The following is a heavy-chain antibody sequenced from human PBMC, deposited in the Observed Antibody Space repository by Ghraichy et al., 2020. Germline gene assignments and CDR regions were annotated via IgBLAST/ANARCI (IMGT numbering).Heavy chain of an antibody. D-gene: IGHD3-10*01. J-gene: IGHJ6*02. V-gene: IGHV3-33*01. CDR3: ARGTYGSGSYFYYYYGMDV. Sequence: GGSLRLSCAASGFTFSSYGMHWVRQAPGKGLEWVAVIWYDGSNKYYADSVKGRFTISRDNSKNTLYLQMNSLRAEDTAVYYCARGTYGSGSYFYYYYGMDVWGQGTTVTVSS. CDR2: IWYDGSNK. CDR1: GFTFSSYG.